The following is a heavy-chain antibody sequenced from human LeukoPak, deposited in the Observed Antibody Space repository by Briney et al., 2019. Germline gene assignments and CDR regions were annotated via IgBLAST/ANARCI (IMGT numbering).Heavy chain of an antibody. Sequence: GGSLRLSCAASGFTVSSNYMNWVRQAPGKGLEWVSVIYTGGTTYYADSVKGRFTISRDNAKKSLYLEMNNLRAEDTAVYYCATDGAGFDTWGQGVLVTVSS. CDR3: ATDGAGFDT. CDR1: GFTVSSNY. J-gene: IGHJ5*02. V-gene: IGHV3-53*01. CDR2: IYTGGTT.